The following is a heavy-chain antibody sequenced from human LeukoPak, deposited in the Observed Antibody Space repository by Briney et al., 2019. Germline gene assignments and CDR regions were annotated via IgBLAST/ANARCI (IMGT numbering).Heavy chain of an antibody. V-gene: IGHV4-38-2*02. CDR2: IYHSGST. J-gene: IGHJ4*02. CDR3: ATTIQLWSMYYFDY. D-gene: IGHD5-18*01. Sequence: SETLSLTCTVSGYSISSGYYWGWIRQPPGKGLEWIGSIYHSGSTYYNPSLKSRVTISVDTSKNQFSLKLSSVTAADTAVYYCATTIQLWSMYYFDYWSQGTLVTVSS. CDR1: GYSISSGYY.